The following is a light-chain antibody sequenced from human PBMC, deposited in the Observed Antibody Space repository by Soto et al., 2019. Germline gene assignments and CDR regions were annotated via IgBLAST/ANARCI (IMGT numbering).Light chain of an antibody. CDR3: QLYNDGPRYT. CDR1: QSVSSH. CDR2: GAS. V-gene: IGKV3-15*01. J-gene: IGKJ2*01. Sequence: EVVLTQSPATLSVSPGEGATLSCRASQSVSSHLARYQQKPGQAPRLLIYGASTRATGIPDRFSGSGSGTEFTLTICSLQSGGVAVYYWQLYNDGPRYTFGQGTKLEIK.